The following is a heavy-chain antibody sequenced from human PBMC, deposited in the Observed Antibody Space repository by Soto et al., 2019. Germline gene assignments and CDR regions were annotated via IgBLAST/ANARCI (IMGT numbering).Heavy chain of an antibody. V-gene: IGHV3-15*01. CDR2: IKSDAYGGAI. J-gene: IGHJ4*02. CDR3: TTTKGRLEPPTNDF. D-gene: IGHD2-8*01. CDR1: GFTFSNAW. Sequence: EVQLVESGGGLVKPGGSLRLSCAGSGFTFSNAWMSWVRRAPGKGLEWVGRIKSDAYGGAIDYAAPVKGRFTISRDDSXXXXXLQMNNLRAEDTAVYSCTTTKGRLEPPTNDFWGQGTPVIVSS.